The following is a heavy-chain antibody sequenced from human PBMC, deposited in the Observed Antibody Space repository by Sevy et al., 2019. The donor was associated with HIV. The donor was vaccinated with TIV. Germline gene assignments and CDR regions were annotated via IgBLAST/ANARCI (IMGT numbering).Heavy chain of an antibody. CDR3: ARGVTMTRGGGYYFDY. D-gene: IGHD3-22*01. V-gene: IGHV1-69*13. CDR2: IIPIFGTT. J-gene: IGHJ4*02. CDR1: GGTFSSYA. Sequence: ASVKVSCKASGGTFSSYAIHWVRQAPGQGLEWMGGIIPIFGTTNYAQKFQGRVTITADESTSTSNMELSSLRSEDTAVYYCARGVTMTRGGGYYFDYWGQGTLVTVSS.